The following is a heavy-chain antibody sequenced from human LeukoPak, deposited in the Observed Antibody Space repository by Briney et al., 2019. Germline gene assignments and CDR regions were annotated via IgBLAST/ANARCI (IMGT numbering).Heavy chain of an antibody. CDR1: GFTFSSYA. Sequence: WGSLCLSCAASGFTFSSYALSWVRQAPGKGLEWVSSISGSGGDTHYAGSVKGRFSISRDNSKNTLYVQMNSLGAEDTAVYYCAKGAARTLAGHYFDSWGQGTLVTVSS. CDR3: AKGAARTLAGHYFDS. V-gene: IGHV3-23*01. CDR2: ISGSGGDT. D-gene: IGHD6-25*01. J-gene: IGHJ4*02.